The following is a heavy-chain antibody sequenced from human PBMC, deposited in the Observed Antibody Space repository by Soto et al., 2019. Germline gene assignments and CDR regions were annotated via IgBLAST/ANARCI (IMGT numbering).Heavy chain of an antibody. CDR1: GYTFTTYD. D-gene: IGHD2-8*01. CDR3: ARAISLIMAAPAY. V-gene: IGHV1-18*01. Sequence: ASVKVSCKASGYTFTTYDISWVRQATGQGLEWMGWMNPYSGNANYTEKFQGRVSMTTDTSTTTAYIELTSLTSDDTAIYYCARAISLIMAAPAYWGQGTLVTVSS. J-gene: IGHJ4*02. CDR2: MNPYSGNA.